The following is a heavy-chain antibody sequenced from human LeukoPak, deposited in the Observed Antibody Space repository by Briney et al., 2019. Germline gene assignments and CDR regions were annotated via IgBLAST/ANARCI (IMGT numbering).Heavy chain of an antibody. CDR2: VFTSGST. Sequence: SETLSLTCTVSGGSIGRYYWSWIRQPAGKGLEWIGRVFTSGSTTCNPPLKGRVTISVDTSKNQFSLMLSSVTAADTAVYYSARLLYRYSYMDVWGNGTTVTVSS. CDR1: GGSIGRYY. CDR3: ARLLYRYSYMDV. V-gene: IGHV4-4*07. J-gene: IGHJ6*03. D-gene: IGHD1-26*01.